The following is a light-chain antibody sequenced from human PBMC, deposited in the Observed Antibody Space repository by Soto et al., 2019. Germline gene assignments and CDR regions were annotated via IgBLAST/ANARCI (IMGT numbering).Light chain of an antibody. CDR2: GAS. CDR1: QSVSSSY. V-gene: IGKV3-20*01. J-gene: IGKJ2*01. Sequence: EIVLTQSPGTLSLSPGERATLSCRASQSVSSSYLAWYQQKPGQAPRLLIYGASSRATGITDRFSGSGSGTDFTFTISRLEPEDFAVYYCQQYGSSPVTFGQGTKLEIK. CDR3: QQYGSSPVT.